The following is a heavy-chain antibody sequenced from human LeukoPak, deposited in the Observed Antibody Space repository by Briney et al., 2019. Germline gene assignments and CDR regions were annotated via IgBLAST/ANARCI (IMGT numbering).Heavy chain of an antibody. J-gene: IGHJ4*02. D-gene: IGHD2-2*02. CDR1: GYTFTGYY. Sequence: ASVKISCKASGYTFTGYYMHWVRQAPGQGLEWMGWINPNSGGTNYAQKFQGRVTMTRDTSISTAYMELSRLRSDDTAVYYCARYEGYQLLYDYWGQGTLVTVSS. V-gene: IGHV1-2*02. CDR3: ARYEGYQLLYDY. CDR2: INPNSGGT.